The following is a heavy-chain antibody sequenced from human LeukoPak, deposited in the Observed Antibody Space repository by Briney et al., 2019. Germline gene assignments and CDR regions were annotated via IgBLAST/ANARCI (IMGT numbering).Heavy chain of an antibody. V-gene: IGHV3-64*01. J-gene: IGHJ4*02. D-gene: IGHD3-9*01. CDR2: ISSNGGST. Sequence: GGSLRLSCAASGFTFSSYAMHWVRQAPGKGLEYVSAISSNGGSTYYANSVKGRFTISRDNSKNTLYLQMGSLRAEDMAVYYCARALGDILTGFFDYWGQGTLVTVSS. CDR1: GFTFSSYA. CDR3: ARALGDILTGFFDY.